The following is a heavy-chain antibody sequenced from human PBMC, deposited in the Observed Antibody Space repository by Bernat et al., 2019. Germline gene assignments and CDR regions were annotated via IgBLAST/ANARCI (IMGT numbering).Heavy chain of an antibody. Sequence: EVQLLESGGGLVQPGGSLRLSCAASGFTFSTYAMSWVRQAPGKGLEWVSPISGSGSTTYYADSLKGRFTISRDNSKNTLYLQMNSLRAEDTAVYYCAKGNCSSTNCYYFDFWGQGTLVTVSS. CDR3: AKGNCSSTNCYYFDF. CDR2: ISGSGSTT. V-gene: IGHV3-23*01. CDR1: GFTFSTYA. D-gene: IGHD2-2*01. J-gene: IGHJ4*02.